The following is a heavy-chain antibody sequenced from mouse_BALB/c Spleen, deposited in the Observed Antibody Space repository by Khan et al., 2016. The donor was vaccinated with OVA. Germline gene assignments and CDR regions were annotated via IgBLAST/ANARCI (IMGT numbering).Heavy chain of an antibody. CDR2: IWGGGGT. V-gene: IGHV2-6-4*01. CDR1: GFSLSRYN. D-gene: IGHD2-14*01. J-gene: IGHJ4*01. CDR3: ARAYYRYDGYYAMDY. Sequence: QVQLQQSGPGLVAPSQSLSITSTVSGFSLSRYNIHWVRQPPGKGLEWLGMIWGGGGTDYNSTLKSRLSIRKDNSKSQVLLKMNSLQIDDTAMYYCARAYYRYDGYYAMDYWGQGTSVTVSS.